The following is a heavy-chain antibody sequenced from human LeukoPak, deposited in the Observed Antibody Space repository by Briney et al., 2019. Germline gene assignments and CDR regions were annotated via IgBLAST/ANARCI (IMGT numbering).Heavy chain of an antibody. V-gene: IGHV3-20*04. Sequence: GGSLRLSCGASGFTFDDYGMSWVRQAPGKGLEWVSGINWNGGSTGYADSVKGRFTISRDNAKNSLYLQMNSLRAEDTALYYCARDLSKYGSGSYAFDYWGQGTLVTVSS. CDR2: INWNGGST. CDR1: GFTFDDYG. J-gene: IGHJ4*02. D-gene: IGHD3-10*01. CDR3: ARDLSKYGSGSYAFDY.